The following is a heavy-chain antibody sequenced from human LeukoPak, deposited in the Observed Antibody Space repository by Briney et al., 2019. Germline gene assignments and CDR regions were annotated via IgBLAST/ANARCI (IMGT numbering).Heavy chain of an antibody. CDR1: GYTFTSYD. Sequence: ASVKVSCKASGYTFTSYDINWLRQATGQGLEWMGWMNPNSGNTGYAQKFQGRVTMTRNTSISTAYMELSSLRSEDTAVYYCARGLPPPPWGAVAGIDDYWGQGTLVTVSS. V-gene: IGHV1-8*01. CDR2: MNPNSGNT. J-gene: IGHJ4*02. CDR3: ARGLPPPPWGAVAGIDDY. D-gene: IGHD6-19*01.